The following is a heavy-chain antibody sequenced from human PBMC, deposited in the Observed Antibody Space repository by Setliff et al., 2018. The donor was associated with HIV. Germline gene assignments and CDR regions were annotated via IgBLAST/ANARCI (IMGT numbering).Heavy chain of an antibody. Sequence: ASVKVSCKASGYTFSTYGISWVRQAPGQGLEWMGWISAYNGNTNYAQKLQGRVTVTTDTSTSTAYMELRSLRSDDTAVYYCARDTNLICDSSGYYPYTFDYWGQGTLVTVSS. J-gene: IGHJ4*02. V-gene: IGHV1-18*01. CDR2: ISAYNGNT. CDR3: ARDTNLICDSSGYYPYTFDY. CDR1: GYTFSTYG. D-gene: IGHD3-22*01.